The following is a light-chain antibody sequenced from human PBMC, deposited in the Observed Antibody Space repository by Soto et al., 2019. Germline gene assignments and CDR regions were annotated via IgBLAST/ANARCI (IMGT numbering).Light chain of an antibody. Sequence: DIQMTQSPSTLSGSVGDRVTITCRASQTISSWLAWYQQKPGKAPKLLIYKASTLKSGVPSRFSGSGSGTVFTLTISSLQPDDFATYYCQHYNSYSEAFGQGTKVEL. CDR1: QTISSW. CDR2: KAS. J-gene: IGKJ1*01. CDR3: QHYNSYSEA. V-gene: IGKV1-5*03.